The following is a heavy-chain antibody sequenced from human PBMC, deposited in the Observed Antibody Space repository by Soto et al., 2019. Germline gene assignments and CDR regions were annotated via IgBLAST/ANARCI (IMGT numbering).Heavy chain of an antibody. J-gene: IGHJ3*02. CDR3: LFVYGGNPYAFDI. CDR1: GFTFSSYG. CDR2: ISYDGSVK. D-gene: IGHD4-17*01. Sequence: QVQLVESGGGVVQPGRSLRLSCAASGFTFSSYGMHWVRQAPGKGLEWVTFISYDGSVKYYADSVKGRFTISRDNSKNTLYLQVNSLRPEDTALYYCLFVYGGNPYAFDIWGQGTMVTVSS. V-gene: IGHV3-30*03.